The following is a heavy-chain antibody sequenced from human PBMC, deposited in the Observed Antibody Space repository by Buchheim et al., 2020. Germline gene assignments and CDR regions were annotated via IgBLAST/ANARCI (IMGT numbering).Heavy chain of an antibody. V-gene: IGHV3-74*02. Sequence: EVHLVESGGGLVQPGGSLRLSCAASGFTFSSYWMHWVRQAPGKGLVWVSRINSDGSSTRYADSVKGRFTISRDNAKNTLYLQMNSLRAEDTAVYYCARGGFALTGSGWLNWFDPWGQGTL. J-gene: IGHJ5*02. D-gene: IGHD6-19*01. CDR1: GFTFSSYW. CDR2: INSDGSST. CDR3: ARGGFALTGSGWLNWFDP.